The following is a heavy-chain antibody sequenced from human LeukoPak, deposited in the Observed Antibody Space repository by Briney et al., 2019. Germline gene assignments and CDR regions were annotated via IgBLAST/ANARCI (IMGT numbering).Heavy chain of an antibody. D-gene: IGHD3-10*01. CDR1: GFTFSSYG. CDR3: AKGRYYYGSGSYQPLDY. CDR2: ISGSGGST. Sequence: GGTLRLSCAASGFTFSSYGMSWVRQAPGKGLEWVSAISGSGGSTYYADSVKGRFTISRDNSKNTLYLQMNSLRAEDTAVYYCAKGRYYYGSGSYQPLDYWGQGTMVTVSS. J-gene: IGHJ3*01. V-gene: IGHV3-23*01.